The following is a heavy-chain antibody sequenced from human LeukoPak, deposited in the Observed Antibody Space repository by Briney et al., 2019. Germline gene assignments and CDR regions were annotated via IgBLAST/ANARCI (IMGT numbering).Heavy chain of an antibody. D-gene: IGHD6-13*01. CDR1: GGSISSYY. Sequence: ASETLSLTCTVSGGSISSYYWSWIRQPPGKGLEWIGYIYYSGSTNYNPSLKSRVTISVDTSKNQFSLKLSSVTAADTAVYYCARSRIAAAFVRGWFDPWGQGTLVTVSS. CDR2: IYYSGST. V-gene: IGHV4-59*01. J-gene: IGHJ5*02. CDR3: ARSRIAAAFVRGWFDP.